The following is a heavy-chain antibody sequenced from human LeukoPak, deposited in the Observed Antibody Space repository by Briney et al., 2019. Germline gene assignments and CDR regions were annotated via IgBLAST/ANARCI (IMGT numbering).Heavy chain of an antibody. J-gene: IGHJ4*02. CDR2: IYYSGST. D-gene: IGHD2-15*01. Sequence: PSQTLSLTCTVSGGSISSGGYYWSWIRQHPGKGLEWIGYIYYSGSTYYNPSLKSRVTISVDTSKNQFSLKLSSVTAADMAVYYCARQVVAASYYFDYWGQGTLVTVSS. V-gene: IGHV4-31*03. CDR1: GGSISSGGYY. CDR3: ARQVVAASYYFDY.